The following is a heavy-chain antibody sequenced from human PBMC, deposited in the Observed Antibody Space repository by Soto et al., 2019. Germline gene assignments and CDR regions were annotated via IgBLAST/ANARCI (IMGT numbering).Heavy chain of an antibody. CDR2: IYWHDDK. CDR3: AHRGGAAVGLYYFDY. Sequence: SGPTLVNPTQTLTLTCTFSGFSLSTTGVGVGWIRQPPGKALEWLALIYWHDDKRYSSSLRSRLTITKDTSKNQVVLTMTNVDPVDTATYYCAHRGGAAVGLYYFDYWGPGTLVNVSS. V-gene: IGHV2-5*01. J-gene: IGHJ4*02. D-gene: IGHD6-13*01. CDR1: GFSLSTTGVG.